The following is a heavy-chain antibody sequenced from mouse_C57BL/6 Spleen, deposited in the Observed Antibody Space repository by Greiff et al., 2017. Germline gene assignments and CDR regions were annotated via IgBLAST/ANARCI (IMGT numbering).Heavy chain of an antibody. CDR1: GYTFTSYW. Sequence: QVQLQQPGAELVKPGASVKLSCKASGYTFTSYWMQWVKQRPGQGLDGIGEIDPSDSYTNYNQKFKGKATLTVDTSSSTAYMQLSSLTAEDSAVYYCARLGFAYWGQGTLVTVSA. J-gene: IGHJ3*01. CDR3: ARLGFAY. CDR2: IDPSDSYT. V-gene: IGHV1-50*01.